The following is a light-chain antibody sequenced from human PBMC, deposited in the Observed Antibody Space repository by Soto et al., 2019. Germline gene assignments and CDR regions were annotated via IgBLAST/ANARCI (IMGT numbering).Light chain of an antibody. Sequence: QSALTQPASVSGSPGQSITISCTGTRSDVGSYNLVSWYQQHPGKAPKVIIYEATKRPSGVSNRFSGSRSGYTASLTISGLQAEDEADYYCCSYADSSSYVFGTGTKVTVL. CDR1: RSDVGSYNL. CDR2: EAT. V-gene: IGLV2-23*01. J-gene: IGLJ1*01. CDR3: CSYADSSSYV.